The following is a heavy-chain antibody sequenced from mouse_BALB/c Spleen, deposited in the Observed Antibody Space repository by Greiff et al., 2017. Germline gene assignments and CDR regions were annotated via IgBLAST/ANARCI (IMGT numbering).Heavy chain of an antibody. CDR2: INPYNGAT. V-gene: IGHV1-31*01. Sequence: VQLQQSGPELVKPGASVKISCKASGYSFTGYYMHWVKQSHVKSLEWIGRINPYNGATSYNQNFKDKASLTVDKSSSTAYMELHSLTSEDSAVYYCARTSTVDAMGYWGQGTSVTVSS. D-gene: IGHD1-1*01. J-gene: IGHJ4*01. CDR3: ARTSTVDAMGY. CDR1: GYSFTGYY.